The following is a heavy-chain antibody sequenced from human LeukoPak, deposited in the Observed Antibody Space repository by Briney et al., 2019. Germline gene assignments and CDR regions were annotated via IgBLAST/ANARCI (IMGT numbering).Heavy chain of an antibody. CDR1: GFTFSSYA. CDR3: AKDLRRYSSDY. V-gene: IGHV3-23*01. J-gene: IGHJ4*02. Sequence: GGSLRLSCAASGFTFSSYAMSWGRQAPGQGLEWVSAISGSGGSTYYADSVKGRFTISRDNSKNTLYLQMNSLRAEDTAVYYCAKDLRRYSSDYWGQGTLVTVSS. D-gene: IGHD6-13*01. CDR2: ISGSGGST.